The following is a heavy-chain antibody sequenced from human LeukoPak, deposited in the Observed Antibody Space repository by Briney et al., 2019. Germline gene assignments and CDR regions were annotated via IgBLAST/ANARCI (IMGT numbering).Heavy chain of an antibody. V-gene: IGHV1-18*01. Sequence: GASVKVSCKASGYTFTNYGISWVRQAPGQGLEWMGWISAYNGNTNYAQKLQGRVTMTTDTSTSTAYMELRSLRSDDTAVYYCARVSTMVPGDLNWFDPWGQGTLVTVSS. CDR1: GYTFTNYG. CDR2: ISAYNGNT. CDR3: ARVSTMVPGDLNWFDP. J-gene: IGHJ5*02. D-gene: IGHD3-10*01.